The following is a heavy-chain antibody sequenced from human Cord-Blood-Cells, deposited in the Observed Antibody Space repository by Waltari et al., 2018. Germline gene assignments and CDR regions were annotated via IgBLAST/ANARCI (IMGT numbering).Heavy chain of an antibody. V-gene: IGHV1-69*01. CDR1: GGTFSSYA. CDR2: IIPIFGTA. J-gene: IGHJ4*02. Sequence: QVQLVQSGAEVKKPGSSVKVSCKASGGTFSSYAISWVRQAPGQGPEWMGGIIPIFGTANYAQKFQGRVTISADESTSTAYMELSSLRSEDTAVYYCARDLGGCSSTSCYLYGDYDYWGQGTLVTVSS. D-gene: IGHD2-2*01. CDR3: ARDLGGCSSTSCYLYGDYDY.